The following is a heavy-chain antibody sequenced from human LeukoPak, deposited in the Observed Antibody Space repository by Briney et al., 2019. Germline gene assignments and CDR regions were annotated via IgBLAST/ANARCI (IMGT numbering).Heavy chain of an antibody. CDR1: GGSFSSYY. CDR2: IYYSGST. Sequence: PSETLSLTCAVYGGSFSSYYWSWIRQPPGKGLEWIGYIYYSGSTNYNPSLKSRVTLSVDTSKNQFSLKLSSVTAADTAVYYCARVRKATTGAFDIWGQGTMVTVSS. J-gene: IGHJ3*02. V-gene: IGHV4-59*01. D-gene: IGHD4-11*01. CDR3: ARVRKATTGAFDI.